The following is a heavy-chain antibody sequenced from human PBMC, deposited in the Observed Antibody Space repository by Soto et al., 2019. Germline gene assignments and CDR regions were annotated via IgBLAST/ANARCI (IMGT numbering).Heavy chain of an antibody. J-gene: IGHJ4*02. CDR3: AINLYYYDSSGPFDY. CDR1: GGTFSSYA. V-gene: IGHV1-69*13. Sequence: SVKVSCKASGGTFSSYAISWMRQAPGQGLEWMGGIIPIFGTANYAQKFQGRVTITADESTSTAYMELSSLRSEDTAVYYCAINLYYYDSSGPFDYWGQGTLVTVSS. D-gene: IGHD3-22*01. CDR2: IIPIFGTA.